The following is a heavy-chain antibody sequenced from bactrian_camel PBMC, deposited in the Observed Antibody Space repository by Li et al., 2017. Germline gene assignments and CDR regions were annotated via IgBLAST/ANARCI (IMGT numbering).Heavy chain of an antibody. CDR2: IYRPGGNT. CDR1: GFPIDRSC. J-gene: IGHJ6*01. V-gene: IGHV3S40*01. Sequence: VQLVESGGGSVQPGGSLRLACEVSGFPIDRSCVGWFRQAAGKEREWIASIYRPGGNTFAVDSVKGRFTISQDNAKNMVYLQMNSLKPEDTAMYYCAARGPYCYTKLSVRDFTYWGQGTQVTVS. D-gene: IGHD2*01. CDR3: AARGPYCYTKLSVRDFTY.